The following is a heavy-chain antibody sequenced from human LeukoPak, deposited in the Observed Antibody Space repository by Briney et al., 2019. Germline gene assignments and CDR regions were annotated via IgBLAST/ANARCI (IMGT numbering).Heavy chain of an antibody. CDR1: GGSISSYY. V-gene: IGHV4-59*01. J-gene: IGHJ4*02. Sequence: SETLSLTCTVSGGSISSYYWSWIRQPPGKGLEWIGHIYYSGSTNYNPSLKSRVTISVDTSKNQFSLKLSSVTAADTAVYYCARVRYYDSSGYISYYFDYWGQGTLVTVSS. CDR2: IYYSGST. CDR3: ARVRYYDSSGYISYYFDY. D-gene: IGHD3-22*01.